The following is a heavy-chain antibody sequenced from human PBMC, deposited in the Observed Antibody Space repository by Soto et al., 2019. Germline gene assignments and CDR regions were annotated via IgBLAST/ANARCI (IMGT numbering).Heavy chain of an antibody. Sequence: QVQLVQSGPEVKKPGASVKVSCKASGYSFSTYNISWVRQAPGQGLEWMGRISNYNGNTDYAQKFQGRLVMTTETSTTTAYMELTSLTSVDAAVYYCARTSVVNSLDYWGQGTLVSVSS. CDR2: ISNYNGNT. CDR1: GYSFSTYN. V-gene: IGHV1-18*01. D-gene: IGHD4-17*01. CDR3: ARTSVVNSLDY. J-gene: IGHJ4*02.